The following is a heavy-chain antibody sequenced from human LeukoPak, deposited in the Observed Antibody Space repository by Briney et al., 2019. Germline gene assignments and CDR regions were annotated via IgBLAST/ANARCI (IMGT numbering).Heavy chain of an antibody. V-gene: IGHV4-39*01. CDR1: GGSISSSSYY. D-gene: IGHD3-16*02. Sequence: PSETLSLTCTVSGGSISSSSYYWGWIRQPPGKGLEWIGSIYYSGSTYYNPSLKSRVTISVDTSKNQFSPKLSSVTAADTAVYYCASRIQLWSTYDYIWGSYRFDFDYWGQRTLVTVSS. CDR2: IYYSGST. J-gene: IGHJ4*02. CDR3: ASRIQLWSTYDYIWGSYRFDFDY.